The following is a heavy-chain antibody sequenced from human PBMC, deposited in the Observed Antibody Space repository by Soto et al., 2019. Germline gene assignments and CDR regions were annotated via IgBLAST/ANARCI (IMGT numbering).Heavy chain of an antibody. CDR2: ISQRGSA. CDR1: GASSSSVYW. V-gene: IGHV4-4*02. D-gene: IGHD6-13*01. Sequence: QVQLQESGPGLVKPSGTLSLTCDVSGASSSSVYWWSWVRQSPGKGLEWIGEISQRGSANYRPSLKSRVTMSLDTSKNQFSLSLTSVTAADTAVYYCARYSALSGTYYFDYWGQGTLVTVSS. J-gene: IGHJ4*02. CDR3: ARYSALSGTYYFDY.